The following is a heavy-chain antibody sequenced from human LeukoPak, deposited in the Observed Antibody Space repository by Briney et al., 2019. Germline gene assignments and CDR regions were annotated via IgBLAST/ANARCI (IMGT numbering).Heavy chain of an antibody. V-gene: IGHV3-23*01. D-gene: IGHD6-6*01. CDR2: ISGFGGST. CDR1: GFSFSSYA. CDR3: AKDSSSANPYYFDY. Sequence: PGGSLRLSCAASGFSFSSYAMSWVRQAPGKGLEWVSGISGFGGSTYYADSVKGRFTISRDNSKNTLYLQMNSLRAEDTAVYYCAKDSSSANPYYFDYWGQGTLVTVSS. J-gene: IGHJ4*02.